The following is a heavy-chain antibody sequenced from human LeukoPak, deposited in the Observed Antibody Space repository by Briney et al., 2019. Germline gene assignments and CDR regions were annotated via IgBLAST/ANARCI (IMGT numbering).Heavy chain of an antibody. V-gene: IGHV4-34*01. D-gene: IGHD2-15*01. Sequence: PSETLSLTCAVYGGSFSGYYWSWIRQPPGKGLEWIGEINHSGSTNYNPSLKSRVTISVDTSKNQFSLKLSSVTAADTAVYYCARGRRAAPLWSFRDDAFDIWGQGTMVTVSS. CDR1: GGSFSGYY. CDR2: INHSGST. J-gene: IGHJ3*02. CDR3: ARGRRAAPLWSFRDDAFDI.